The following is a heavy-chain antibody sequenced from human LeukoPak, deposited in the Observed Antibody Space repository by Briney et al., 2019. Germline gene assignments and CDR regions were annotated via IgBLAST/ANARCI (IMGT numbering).Heavy chain of an antibody. CDR1: GFTVSSNY. Sequence: GGSLRLSCAASGFTVSSNYMSWVRQAPGKGLEWVSVIYSGSSTYYADSVKGRFTISRDNSKNTLYLQMNSLRAEDTAVYYCARSPDYGDFFDYWGQGTLVTVSS. CDR2: IYSGSST. V-gene: IGHV3-53*01. CDR3: ARSPDYGDFFDY. J-gene: IGHJ4*02. D-gene: IGHD4-17*01.